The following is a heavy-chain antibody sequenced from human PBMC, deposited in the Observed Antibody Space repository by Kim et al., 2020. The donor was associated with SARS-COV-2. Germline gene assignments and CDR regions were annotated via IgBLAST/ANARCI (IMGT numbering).Heavy chain of an antibody. CDR1: GFTFSSYW. D-gene: IGHD3-3*01. CDR2: IDSDGSGT. CDR3: AREVRSRGYYFDY. J-gene: IGHJ4*01. V-gene: IGHV3-74*03. Sequence: GGSLRLSCAASGFTFSSYWMHWVRQAPGKGLVWVSRIDSDGSGTTNADFVKGRFTISRDNAKNTLYLQMSSLRAEDTAVYYCAREVRSRGYYFDYLGHG.